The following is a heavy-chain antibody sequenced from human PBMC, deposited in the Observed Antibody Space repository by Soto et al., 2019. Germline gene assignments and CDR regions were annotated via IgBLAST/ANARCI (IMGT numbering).Heavy chain of an antibody. J-gene: IGHJ4*02. CDR2: IFLGGTT. Sequence: PSETLSLTCFVCRYSINSGYYWGWIRQPPGKGLEWIGSIFLGGTTYYNPSLKSRLTISVDTSKNQFSLTLSSVTAADTAVYYCARHADSSSYYYPFDYWGQGSLVTVSS. CDR3: ARHADSSSYYYPFDY. V-gene: IGHV4-38-2*01. D-gene: IGHD3-22*01. CDR1: RYSINSGYY.